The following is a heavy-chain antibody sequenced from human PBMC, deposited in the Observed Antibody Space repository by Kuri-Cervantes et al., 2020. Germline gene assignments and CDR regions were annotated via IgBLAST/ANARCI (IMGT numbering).Heavy chain of an antibody. V-gene: IGHV3-30*18. CDR1: GFTFSSYG. J-gene: IGHJ6*02. CDR2: ISYDGSNK. D-gene: IGHD3-22*01. Sequence: GGSLRLSCAASGFTFSSYGMHWVRQAPGKGLEWVAVISYDGSNKYYADSVKGRFTISRDNSKNTLYLQMNSLRAEDTAVYYCAKALYDSSGFYYYYYGMDVWGQGTTVNVSS. CDR3: AKALYDSSGFYYYYYGMDV.